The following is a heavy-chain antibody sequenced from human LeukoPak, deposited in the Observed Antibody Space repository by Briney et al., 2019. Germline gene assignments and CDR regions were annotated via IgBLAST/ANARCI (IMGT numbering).Heavy chain of an antibody. CDR1: GGSISSYY. CDR3: ARGRRSRLAELDY. CDR2: IYYSGST. Sequence: SETLSLTCTVSGGSISSYYWSWIRQPPGKGLEWFGYIYYSGSTNYNPSLKSRFTISMDKSKNQLSLKLSSVTAADTAVYYCARGRRSRLAELDYWGQGTLVTVSS. J-gene: IGHJ4*02. D-gene: IGHD3-3*02. V-gene: IGHV4-59*12.